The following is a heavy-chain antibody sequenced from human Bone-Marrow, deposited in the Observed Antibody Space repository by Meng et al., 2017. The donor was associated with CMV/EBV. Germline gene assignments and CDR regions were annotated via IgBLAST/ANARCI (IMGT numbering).Heavy chain of an antibody. CDR3: ASYPPNYVWGSYRYTWFDP. Sequence: GESLKISCAASGFTFSSYSMNWVRQAPGKGLEWVSSISSSSSYIYYADSVKGRFTISRDNAKNSQYLQMNRLRAEDTAVYYCASYPPNYVWGSYRYTWFDPWGQGTLVTVSS. V-gene: IGHV3-21*01. CDR1: GFTFSSYS. D-gene: IGHD3-16*02. CDR2: ISSSSSYI. J-gene: IGHJ5*02.